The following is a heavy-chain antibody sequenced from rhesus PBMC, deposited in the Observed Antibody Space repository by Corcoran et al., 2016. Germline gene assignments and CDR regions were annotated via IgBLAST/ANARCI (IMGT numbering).Heavy chain of an antibody. D-gene: IGHD5-24*01. CDR2: IYGSGGSN. Sequence: QLQLQASGPGLLKPSETLSLTCAVPGYSLSRVQYWGWIRQPPGKGLEWIGSIYGSGGSNYLNPSLKSRVTLSVDTSKNQFSLKLSSVTAADTAVYYCARDGYSYPYYGLDSWGQGVVVTVSS. CDR3: ARDGYSYPYYGLDS. J-gene: IGHJ6*01. V-gene: IGHV4S14*01. CDR1: GYSLSRVQY.